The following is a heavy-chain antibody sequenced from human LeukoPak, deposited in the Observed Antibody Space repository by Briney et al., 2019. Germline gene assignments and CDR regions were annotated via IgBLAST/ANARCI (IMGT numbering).Heavy chain of an antibody. CDR3: ARDRFSWDYDSSGYSHWFDP. CDR1: GYTLTELS. Sequence: ASVKVSCKVSGYTLTELSMHWVRQAPGKGLEWMGGFDPEDGETIYAQKFQGRVTITADESTSTAYMELSSLRSEDTAVYYCARDRFSWDYDSSGYSHWFDPWGQGTLVTVSS. J-gene: IGHJ5*02. CDR2: FDPEDGET. V-gene: IGHV1-24*01. D-gene: IGHD3-22*01.